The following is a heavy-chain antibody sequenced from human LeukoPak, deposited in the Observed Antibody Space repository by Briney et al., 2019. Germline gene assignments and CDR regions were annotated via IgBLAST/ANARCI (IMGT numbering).Heavy chain of an antibody. J-gene: IGHJ4*02. CDR1: GFTFSNYW. D-gene: IGHD4-17*01. V-gene: IGHV3-74*01. Sequence: GGSLRLSCAASGFTFSNYWMHWVRQAPGRGLVWVSRINSDGSSTNYADSVKGRFTISRDNAKNTLYLQMHSLRVEDTAVYYCTKEFYGDYLWGQGTLVTVSS. CDR2: INSDGSST. CDR3: TKEFYGDYL.